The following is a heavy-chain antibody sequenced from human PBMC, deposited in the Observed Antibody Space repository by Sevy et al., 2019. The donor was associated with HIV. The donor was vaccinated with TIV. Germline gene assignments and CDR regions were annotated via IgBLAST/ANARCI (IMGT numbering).Heavy chain of an antibody. CDR2: ISDYNGYT. CDR3: AREGYYYRSGTYRPPNYYGMDV. Sequence: ASVKVSCKASGYTFSSYGISWVRQAPGQGLEWMGWISDYNGYTNYAHKFQGRVTMSTETSTRTAYMELMSLRSDETAVYFCAREGYYYRSGTYRPPNYYGMDVWGQGTAVTVSS. V-gene: IGHV1-18*01. D-gene: IGHD3-10*01. CDR1: GYTFSSYG. J-gene: IGHJ6*02.